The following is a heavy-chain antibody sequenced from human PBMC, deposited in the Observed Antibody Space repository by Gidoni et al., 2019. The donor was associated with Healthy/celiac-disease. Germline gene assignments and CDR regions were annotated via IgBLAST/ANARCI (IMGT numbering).Heavy chain of an antibody. D-gene: IGHD4-17*01. CDR3: AREGGTVTTMIDY. J-gene: IGHJ4*02. CDR1: GFTFISYS. V-gene: IGHV3-48*02. CDR2: ISSSSSTI. Sequence: VQLVESGGGLVQPGGSLRLSWSASGFTFISYSMNWVRQAPGKGLEWVSYISSSSSTIYYADSVKGRLTISRDNAKNSLYLQMNSLRDEDTAVYYCAREGGTVTTMIDYWGQGTLVTVSS.